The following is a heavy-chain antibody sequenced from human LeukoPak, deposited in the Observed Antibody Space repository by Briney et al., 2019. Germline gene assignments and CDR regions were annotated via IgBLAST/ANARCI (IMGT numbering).Heavy chain of an antibody. CDR2: IIPILGIA. J-gene: IGHJ4*02. Sequence: SVKVSCKASGGTFSSYAISWVRQAPGQGLEWMGRIIPILGIANYAQKFQGRVTITADKSTSTAYMELSSLRSEDTAVYYCARDSLRSGYDYDCWGQGTLVTVSS. CDR3: ARDSLRSGYDYDC. D-gene: IGHD5-12*01. V-gene: IGHV1-69*04. CDR1: GGTFSSYA.